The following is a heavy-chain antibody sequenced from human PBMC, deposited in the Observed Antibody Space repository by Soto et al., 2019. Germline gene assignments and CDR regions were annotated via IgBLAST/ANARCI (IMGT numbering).Heavy chain of an antibody. V-gene: IGHV1-69*08. CDR1: GGTFSSYT. Sequence: QVQLVQSGAEVKKPGSSVKVSCKASGGTFSSYTISWVRQAPGQGLEWMGRIIPILGIANYAQKFQGRVTTTADKSTSTAYMELSSLRSEDTDVYYCARDLPHYCSGGSCYLNYFDYWGQGTLVTVSS. CDR2: IIPILGIA. D-gene: IGHD2-15*01. J-gene: IGHJ4*02. CDR3: ARDLPHYCSGGSCYLNYFDY.